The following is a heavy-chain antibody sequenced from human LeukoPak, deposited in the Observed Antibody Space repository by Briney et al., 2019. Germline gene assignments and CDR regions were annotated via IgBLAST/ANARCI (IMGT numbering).Heavy chain of an antibody. V-gene: IGHV4-4*07. CDR1: GGSISSYY. CDR2: IYTSGST. Sequence: SETLSLTCTDSGGSISSYYWSWIRQPAGKGLEWIGRIYTSGSTNYNPSLKSRVTMSVDTSKNQFSLKLSSVTAADTAVYYCARDQGYSGYDPARYSSGWYDPYYFDYWGQGTLVTVSS. CDR3: ARDQGYSGYDPARYSSGWYDPYYFDY. D-gene: IGHD6-19*01. J-gene: IGHJ4*02.